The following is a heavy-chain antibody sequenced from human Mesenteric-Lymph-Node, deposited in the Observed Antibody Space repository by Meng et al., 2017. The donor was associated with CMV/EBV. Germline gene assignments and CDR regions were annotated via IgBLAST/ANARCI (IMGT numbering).Heavy chain of an antibody. V-gene: IGHV4-59*08. CDR3: ARSASGSYSWFDP. J-gene: IGHJ5*02. Sequence: GSLRLSCTVSNGPISSYYWNWIRQPPGKGLEWIGSIYHSGSTYYNPSLKSRVTISVDTSKNQFSLKLSSVTAADTAVYYCARSASGSYSWFDPWGQGTLVTVSS. CDR1: NGPISSYY. D-gene: IGHD1-26*01. CDR2: IYHSGST.